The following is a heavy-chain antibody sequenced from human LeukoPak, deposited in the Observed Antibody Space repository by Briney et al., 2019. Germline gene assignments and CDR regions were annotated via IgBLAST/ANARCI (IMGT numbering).Heavy chain of an antibody. CDR2: ISWNSRTI. J-gene: IGHJ2*01. Sequence: GRSLRLSCAASGFAFDDYVMHWVRQAPGTGLEWVSGISWNSRTIHYADSVKGRFTISRDNAQNSLYLQMNSLTAEDAALYYCAKSRACSGGRCFYYFDLWGRGTLVTVSS. CDR1: GFAFDDYV. D-gene: IGHD2-15*01. CDR3: AKSRACSGGRCFYYFDL. V-gene: IGHV3-9*01.